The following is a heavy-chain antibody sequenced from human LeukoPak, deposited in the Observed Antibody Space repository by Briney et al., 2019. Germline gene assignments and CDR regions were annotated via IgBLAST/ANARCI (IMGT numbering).Heavy chain of an antibody. D-gene: IGHD2-2*01. J-gene: IGHJ3*02. V-gene: IGHV4-39*07. CDR2: IYYSGST. CDR3: AIYAGSAFDI. CDR1: GGSISSNSYY. Sequence: KPSETLSLTCAVSGGSISSNSYYWGWIRQPPGKGLEWIGSIYYSGSTYYNPSLKSRVTISVDTSKNQFSLKLSSVTAADTAVYYCAIYAGSAFDIWGQGTMVTVSS.